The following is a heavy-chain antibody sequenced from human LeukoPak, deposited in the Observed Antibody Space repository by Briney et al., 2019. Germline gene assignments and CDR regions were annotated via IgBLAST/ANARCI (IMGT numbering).Heavy chain of an antibody. J-gene: IGHJ4*02. D-gene: IGHD7-27*01. Sequence: GGSLRLSCAASGFTFSSQWMHWVRQAPGKGLVWVSRINNDGSSTTYADSVKGRFTISRDNAKNTLYLQMNSLRAEDTAVYYCAKDGGLWVSAHWGDSWGRGTLVTVSS. V-gene: IGHV3-74*01. CDR2: INNDGSST. CDR3: AKDGGLWVSAHWGDS. CDR1: GFTFSSQW.